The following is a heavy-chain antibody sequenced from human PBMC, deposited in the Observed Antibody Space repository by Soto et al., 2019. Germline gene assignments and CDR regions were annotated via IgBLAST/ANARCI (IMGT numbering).Heavy chain of an antibody. Sequence: QVQLGQSGAEVKKPGASVKVSCKASGYTFTSYYMHWVRQAPGQGLEWMGIINPSGGSTSYAQKFRGRVTMTRDTSTSTVYMELSSLRSEDTAVYYCAFAPTYCSGGSCYPNGDYWGQGTLVTVSS. D-gene: IGHD2-15*01. CDR2: INPSGGST. V-gene: IGHV1-46*03. CDR1: GYTFTSYY. J-gene: IGHJ4*02. CDR3: AFAPTYCSGGSCYPNGDY.